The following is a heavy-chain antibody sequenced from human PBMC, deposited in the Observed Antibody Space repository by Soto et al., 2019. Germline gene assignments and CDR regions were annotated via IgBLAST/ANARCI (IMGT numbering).Heavy chain of an antibody. D-gene: IGHD3-3*01. CDR2: IKQDGSEK. CDR3: ARDPIIQYYDFWSGPNPQFDP. Sequence: PGGSLRLSCAASGFTFSSYWMSWVRQAPGKGLEWVANIKQDGSEKYYVDSVEGRFTISRDNAKNSLYLQMNSLRAEDTAVYYCARDPIIQYYDFWSGPNPQFDPWGQGTLVTVSS. CDR1: GFTFSSYW. V-gene: IGHV3-7*03. J-gene: IGHJ5*02.